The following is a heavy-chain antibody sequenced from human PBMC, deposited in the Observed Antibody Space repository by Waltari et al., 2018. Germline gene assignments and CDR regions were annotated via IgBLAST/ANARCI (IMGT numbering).Heavy chain of an antibody. CDR1: GGTFSSYA. J-gene: IGHJ3*02. Sequence: QVQLVQSGAAVKKPGSSVKVSCKASGGTFSSYAISWVRQAPGPGLEWMGGIIPSLGTANYAQKFQGRVTITADESTSTAYMELSSLRSEDTAVYYCARGYCSGGSCLEAYAFDIWGQGTMVTVSS. CDR3: ARGYCSGGSCLEAYAFDI. D-gene: IGHD2-15*01. CDR2: IIPSLGTA. V-gene: IGHV1-69*13.